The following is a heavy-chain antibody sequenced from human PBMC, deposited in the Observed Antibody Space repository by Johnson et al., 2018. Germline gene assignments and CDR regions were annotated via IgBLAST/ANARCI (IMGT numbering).Heavy chain of an antibody. D-gene: IGHD3-22*01. CDR2: IRWNSGSI. CDR3: AKDTNKYYDRSGYYETGACDI. V-gene: IGHV3-9*01. J-gene: IGHJ3*02. CDR1: GFTFDDYA. Sequence: VQLVESGGGLVQPGRSLRLSCAASGFTFDDYALHWVRPAPGKGLEWVSGIRWNSGSIGSADSVKGRFTISRDNAKNSLSLQMKSLRAEDKAFYYFAKDTNKYYDRSGYYETGACDIWGQGTMVTVSS.